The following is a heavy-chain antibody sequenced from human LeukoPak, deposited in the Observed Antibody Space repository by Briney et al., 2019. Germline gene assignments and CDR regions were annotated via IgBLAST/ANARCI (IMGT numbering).Heavy chain of an antibody. CDR2: INHSGST. V-gene: IGHV4-34*01. CDR1: GFTFSSYA. Sequence: PGGSLRLSCAASGFTFSSYAMSWVRQPPGKGLEWIGEINHSGSTNYNPSLKSRVTISVDTSKNQFSLKLSSVTAADTAVYYCARDADAAGYRKTRKGYCSSTSCYAAPTHIFDYWGQGTLVTVSS. D-gene: IGHD2-2*01. J-gene: IGHJ4*02. CDR3: ARDADAAGYRKTRKGYCSSTSCYAAPTHIFDY.